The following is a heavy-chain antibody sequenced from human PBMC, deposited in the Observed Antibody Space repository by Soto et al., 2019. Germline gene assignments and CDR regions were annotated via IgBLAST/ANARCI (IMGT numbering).Heavy chain of an antibody. Sequence: QVQLVQSGAEVKKPGASVKVSCKASGYTFTSYGISWVRQAPGQGLEWMGWISAYNGNTNYAQKLQGRVTMTTDTSTSTAYMELRSLRSDDTAVYYCAIFLRLAVAGNWFDPWGQGTLVTVSS. V-gene: IGHV1-18*01. CDR2: ISAYNGNT. CDR3: AIFLRLAVAGNWFDP. D-gene: IGHD6-19*01. CDR1: GYTFTSYG. J-gene: IGHJ5*02.